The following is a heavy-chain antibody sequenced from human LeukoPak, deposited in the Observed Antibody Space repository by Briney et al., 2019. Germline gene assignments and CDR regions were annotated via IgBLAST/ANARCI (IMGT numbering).Heavy chain of an antibody. CDR1: GGSISSGSYY. D-gene: IGHD1-26*01. CDR3: ARGGLVRSTRGYFDY. CDR2: IYYSGST. V-gene: IGHV4-61*01. Sequence: PSETLSLTCTVSGGSISSGSYYWSWIRQPPGKGLEWIGYIYYSGSTNYNPSLKSRVTISVDTSKNQFSLQLNSMTPEDTAVYYCARGGLVRSTRGYFDYWARELWSPSPQ. J-gene: IGHJ4*02.